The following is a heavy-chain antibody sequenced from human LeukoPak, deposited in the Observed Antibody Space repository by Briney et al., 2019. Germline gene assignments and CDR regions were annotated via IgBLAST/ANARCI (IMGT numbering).Heavy chain of an antibody. Sequence: GGSLRLSCAASGFTFSSYAMSWVRQAPGKGLEWVSAISGSGGSTNCADSVKGRFTISRDNSKNTLYLQMNSLRAEDTAVYYCAKTGSSSWGYFDYWGQGTLVTVSS. CDR3: AKTGSSSWGYFDY. CDR2: ISGSGGST. CDR1: GFTFSSYA. D-gene: IGHD6-13*01. J-gene: IGHJ4*02. V-gene: IGHV3-23*01.